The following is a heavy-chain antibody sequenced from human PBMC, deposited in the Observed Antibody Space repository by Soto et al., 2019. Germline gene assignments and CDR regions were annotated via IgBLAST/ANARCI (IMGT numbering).Heavy chain of an antibody. CDR1: GFTFSNYA. Sequence: GSLRLSCAASGFTFSNYAMSWVRQAPGKGLEWVSTISGSGSGTYYADSVQGRFTISRDNSKNTLYVQMNSLRAEDTAVYYCAKDPAGTGTTFDPWGQGTLVTVSS. CDR3: AKDPAGTGTTFDP. D-gene: IGHD1-7*01. J-gene: IGHJ5*02. V-gene: IGHV3-23*01. CDR2: ISGSGSGT.